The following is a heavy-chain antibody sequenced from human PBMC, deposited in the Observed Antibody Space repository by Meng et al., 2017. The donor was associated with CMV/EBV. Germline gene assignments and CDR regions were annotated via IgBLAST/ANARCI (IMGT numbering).Heavy chain of an antibody. V-gene: IGHV4-34*01. CDR3: ARGVTWNWYFDL. CDR2: INHSGTT. J-gene: IGHJ2*01. CDR1: SGSLSGYF. Sequence: SETLSLTCAVYSGSLSGYFWSWIRQPPGKGLEWIGEINHSGTTSYNPSLKSRVTISVDTSKNQFSLKLNSVTAADTAVYYCARGVTWNWYFDLWGRGTLVTVSS. D-gene: IGHD2-21*02.